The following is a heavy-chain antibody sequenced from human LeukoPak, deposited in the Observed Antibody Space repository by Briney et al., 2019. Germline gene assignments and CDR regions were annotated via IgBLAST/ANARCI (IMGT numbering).Heavy chain of an antibody. D-gene: IGHD6-13*01. V-gene: IGHV3-23*01. CDR2: IIHSGSST. Sequence: GGSLRLSCAASGFTFSSYAMSWVRQAPGKGLEWVASIIHSGSSTYFADSVKGRFTISRDNSKNTLYLQMNSLRAEDTAVYYCVSEVGQLKDWGQGTLVTVSS. CDR3: VSEVGQLKD. J-gene: IGHJ4*02. CDR1: GFTFSSYA.